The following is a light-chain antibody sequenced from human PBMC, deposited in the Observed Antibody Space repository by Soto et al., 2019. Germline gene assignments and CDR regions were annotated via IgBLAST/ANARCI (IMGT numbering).Light chain of an antibody. J-gene: IGLJ1*01. CDR2: EVS. CDR1: SSDVGNYNL. CDR3: CANAGSFYV. Sequence: QSVLTQPASVSGSPGQSITISCTGTSSDVGNYNLVSWYQQHPGKAPKLMIYEVSKRPSGVSNRFSGSKSGNTASLTISGLQAEDEADYYCCANAGSFYVFGTGTKVTVL. V-gene: IGLV2-23*02.